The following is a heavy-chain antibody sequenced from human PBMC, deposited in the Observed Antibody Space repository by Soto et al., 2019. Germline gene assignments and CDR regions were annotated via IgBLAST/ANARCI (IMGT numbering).Heavy chain of an antibody. CDR3: ARDPPPPDY. J-gene: IGHJ4*02. CDR1: GDTFTDYK. Sequence: ASVKVSCKTSGDTFTDYKLHWMRQAPGQGLEWMGWVSAYNGNTNYAQKLQGRVTMTTDTSASTAYMELRSLRSDDTAVYYCARDPPPPDYWGQGTLVTVS. CDR2: VSAYNGNT. V-gene: IGHV1-18*04.